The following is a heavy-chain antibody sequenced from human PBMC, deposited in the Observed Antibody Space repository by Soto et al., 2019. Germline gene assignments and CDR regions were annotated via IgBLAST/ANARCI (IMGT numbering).Heavy chain of an antibody. J-gene: IGHJ4*02. V-gene: IGHV1-2*02. Sequence: ASVKVSCKASRYTFTDYYIHWVRQSPGQGFEWMGWIHPNSGGTKFPQKFQGRVIMTRDTSISTAYMELSRLTSDDTAVYYCARAGLTTLELATIYWGPGTMVTVYS. CDR2: IHPNSGGT. CDR1: RYTFTDYY. D-gene: IGHD5-12*01. CDR3: ARAGLTTLELATIY.